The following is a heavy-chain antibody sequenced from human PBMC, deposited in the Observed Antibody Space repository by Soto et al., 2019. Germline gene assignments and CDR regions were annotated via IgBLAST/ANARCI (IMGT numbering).Heavy chain of an antibody. CDR3: AKAPTIFPYYFDY. CDR1: GFTFRSYA. V-gene: IGHV3-23*01. CDR2: ISGSGGST. Sequence: GWSLRLSCAASGFTFRSYAMSWVRQAPGKGLEWVSGISGSGGSTYYAESVKGRFTISRDNSKNTLYLQLSSLRAEDTAIYYCAKAPTIFPYYFDYCAQGTMVTVSS. D-gene: IGHD3-3*01. J-gene: IGHJ4*02.